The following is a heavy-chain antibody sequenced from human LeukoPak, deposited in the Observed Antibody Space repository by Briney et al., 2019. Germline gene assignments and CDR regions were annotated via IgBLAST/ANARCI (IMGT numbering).Heavy chain of an antibody. CDR2: IRYDGSNK. Sequence: GGSLRLSCAASGFTFDDYAMHWVRQAPGKGLEWVAFIRYDGSNKYYADSVKGRFTISRDNSKNTLYLQMNSLRAEDTAVYYCAKDPSAPLDVWGKGTTVTVSS. CDR3: AKDPSAPLDV. J-gene: IGHJ6*04. CDR1: GFTFDDYA. V-gene: IGHV3-30*02.